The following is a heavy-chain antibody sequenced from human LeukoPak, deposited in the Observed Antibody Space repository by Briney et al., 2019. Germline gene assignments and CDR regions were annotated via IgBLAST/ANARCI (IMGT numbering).Heavy chain of an antibody. J-gene: IGHJ4*02. Sequence: SSETLSLTCTVSGGSIRNYYWSWIRQPPGKGLQWIGYIYYSGSTNYNPSLKSRVTISVDTSKNQFSLNLTSVTAADTAVYYCARAPRGSYRYYFDYWGQGTLVTVSS. CDR1: GGSIRNYY. CDR3: ARAPRGSYRYYFDY. D-gene: IGHD1-26*01. CDR2: IYYSGST. V-gene: IGHV4-59*01.